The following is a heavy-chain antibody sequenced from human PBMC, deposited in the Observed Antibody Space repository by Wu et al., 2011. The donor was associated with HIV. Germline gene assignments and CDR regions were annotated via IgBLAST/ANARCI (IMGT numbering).Heavy chain of an antibody. CDR3: AREVGRGVSDLSGMDV. CDR1: GYTLISYG. V-gene: IGHV1-18*01. J-gene: IGHJ6*02. Sequence: QIQLVQSGAEVQKPGASVTVSCKASGYTLISYGISWVRQAPGQGPEWMGWISAYNADTNYAQKLQGRVTMTTDSTSTNFYMEMTGLRPEDTATYYCAREVGRGVSDLSGMDVWGQGTTITVSS. D-gene: IGHD2-21*02. CDR2: ISAYNADT.